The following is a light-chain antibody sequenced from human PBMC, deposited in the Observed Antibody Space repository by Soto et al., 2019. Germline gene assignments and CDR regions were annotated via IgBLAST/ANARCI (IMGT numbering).Light chain of an antibody. CDR3: QAWDSSTAQEV. CDR1: KLGDKY. CDR2: QDS. Sequence: SYELTQPPSVSVSPGQTASITCSGDKLGDKYACWYQQKPGQSPVLVIYQDSKRPSGIPERFSGSNSGSTATLTISGTQAMDEADYYCQAWDSSTAQEVFGGGTKLTVL. V-gene: IGLV3-1*01. J-gene: IGLJ2*01.